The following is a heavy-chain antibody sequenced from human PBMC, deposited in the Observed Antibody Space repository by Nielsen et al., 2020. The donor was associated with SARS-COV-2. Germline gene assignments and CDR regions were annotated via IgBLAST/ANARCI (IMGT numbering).Heavy chain of an antibody. CDR3: ARGDSIAAAGNLFDP. CDR1: GYTFTSYG. D-gene: IGHD6-13*01. Sequence: ASVKVSCKASGYTFTSYGISWVRQAPGQGLEWMGWISAYNGNTNYAQKLQGRVTMTTDTSTSTAYMELRSLRSDDTAVYYCARGDSIAAAGNLFDPWGQGTLVTVSS. CDR2: ISAYNGNT. V-gene: IGHV1-18*04. J-gene: IGHJ5*02.